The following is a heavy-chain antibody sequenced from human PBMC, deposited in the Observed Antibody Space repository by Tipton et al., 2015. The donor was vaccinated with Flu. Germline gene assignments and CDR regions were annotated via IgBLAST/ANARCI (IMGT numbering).Heavy chain of an antibody. CDR3: ARDSRQQGAFDI. J-gene: IGHJ3*02. CDR2: IYYSGST. Sequence: TLSLTCTVSGGSISSYYWSWIRQPPGKGLEWIGYIYYSGSTNYNPSLKSRVTISVDTSKNQFSLKLSSVTAADTAVYYCARDSRQQGAFDIWGQGTMVTVSS. D-gene: IGHD6-13*01. V-gene: IGHV4-59*01. CDR1: GGSISSYY.